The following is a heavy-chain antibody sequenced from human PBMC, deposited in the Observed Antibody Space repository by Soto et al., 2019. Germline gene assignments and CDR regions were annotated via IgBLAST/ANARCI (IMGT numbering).Heavy chain of an antibody. CDR2: ISYSGTT. Sequence: SETLSLTGSVSGDSIRSNNNYWSWIRQPPGEGLEWIGFISYSGTTSYSPSLKSRVAISLDTSKNQFSLSLSSVTAADTAVYYCARGRGYSYGLDPWGQGTLVTAPQ. D-gene: IGHD5-18*01. CDR3: ARGRGYSYGLDP. CDR1: GDSIRSNNNY. V-gene: IGHV4-30-4*01. J-gene: IGHJ5*02.